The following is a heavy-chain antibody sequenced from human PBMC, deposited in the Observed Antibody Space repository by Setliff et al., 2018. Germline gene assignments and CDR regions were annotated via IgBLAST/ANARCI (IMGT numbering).Heavy chain of an antibody. CDR3: MSTPSGTYSTYYYYYNMDV. CDR2: IKRKTDGETT. CDR1: GFTFSNAW. Sequence: GGSLRLSCAASGFTFSNAWMSWVRQAPGKGLEWVGQIKRKTDGETTDYAAPVKGRFIISKDDSKRTLYLRMNSLKNEDTPLYYCMSTPSGTYSTYYYYYNMDVWGKGTQVTVSS. D-gene: IGHD3-10*01. V-gene: IGHV3-15*01. J-gene: IGHJ6*03.